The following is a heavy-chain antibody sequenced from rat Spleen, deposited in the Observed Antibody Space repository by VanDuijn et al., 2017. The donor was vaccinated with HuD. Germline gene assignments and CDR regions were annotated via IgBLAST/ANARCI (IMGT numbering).Heavy chain of an antibody. CDR1: GFTFSNYD. Sequence: EVQLVESGGGLVQPGGSLKLSCAASGFTFSNYDMAWVRQAPTKGLEWVAFISTGGGNTYYRDSVKGRFTISRDNAKSTLYLQMDSLRSEDTATYYCARGNYYSSYCDYWGQGVMVTVSS. J-gene: IGHJ2*01. CDR2: ISTGGGNT. D-gene: IGHD1-2*01. V-gene: IGHV5-25*01. CDR3: ARGNYYSSYCDY.